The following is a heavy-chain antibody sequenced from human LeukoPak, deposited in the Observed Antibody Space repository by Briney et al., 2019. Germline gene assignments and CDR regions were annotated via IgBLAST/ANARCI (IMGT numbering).Heavy chain of an antibody. D-gene: IGHD3-10*01. CDR3: EREMISGASNWFDP. CDR1: GFTFSNYA. Sequence: GGSLRLSCAASGFTFSNYAMHWVRQAPGKGLEWVAVMSYDGSNKFYADSVRGRFTISRDNSKNTVYLQMNSLRAEDTAVYYCEREMISGASNWFDPWGQGTLVTVSS. V-gene: IGHV3-30-3*01. J-gene: IGHJ5*02. CDR2: MSYDGSNK.